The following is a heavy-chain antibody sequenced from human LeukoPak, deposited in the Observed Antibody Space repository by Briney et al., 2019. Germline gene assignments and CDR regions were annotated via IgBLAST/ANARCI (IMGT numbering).Heavy chain of an antibody. D-gene: IGHD3-22*01. J-gene: IGHJ4*02. CDR3: ATDHYYDSSGYY. CDR2: FDPEDGET. Sequence: ASVKVSCKVSGYTPTELSMHWVRQAPGKGLEWMGGFDPEDGETIYAQKFQSRVTMTEDTSTDTAYMELSSLRSEDTAVYYCATDHYYDSSGYYWGQGTLVTVSS. V-gene: IGHV1-24*01. CDR1: GYTPTELS.